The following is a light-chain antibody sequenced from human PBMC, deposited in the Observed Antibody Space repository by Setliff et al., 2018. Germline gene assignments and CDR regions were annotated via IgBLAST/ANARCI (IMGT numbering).Light chain of an antibody. CDR2: DVT. J-gene: IGLJ1*01. Sequence: QSALAQPASVSGSPGQSITFSCTGSSSDVGGYDYVSWYQQHPGKAPKLLIYDVTNRPSGVSNRFSGSKSGNTASLTISGLQAEDEAEYFCSSYTVGRTLSVFGTGTKVTVL. CDR3: SSYTVGRTLSV. CDR1: SSDVGGYDY. V-gene: IGLV2-14*03.